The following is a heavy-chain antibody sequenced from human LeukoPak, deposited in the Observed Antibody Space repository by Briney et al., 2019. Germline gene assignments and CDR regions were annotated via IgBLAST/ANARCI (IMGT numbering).Heavy chain of an antibody. CDR1: GGTFSSYA. CDR2: IIPIFGPA. CDR3: ARAPYDSSGYYPPGAFDI. D-gene: IGHD3-22*01. J-gene: IGHJ3*02. Sequence: GASVKVSCKASGGTFSSYAISWVRQAPGQGLEWMGGIIPIFGPANYAQKFQGRVTINADKSTSTAYMELRSLRSEDTAVYYCARAPYDSSGYYPPGAFDIWGQGTKVIVSS. V-gene: IGHV1-69*06.